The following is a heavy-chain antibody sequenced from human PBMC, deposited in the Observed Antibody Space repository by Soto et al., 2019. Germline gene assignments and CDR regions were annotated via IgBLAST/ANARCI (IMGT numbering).Heavy chain of an antibody. D-gene: IGHD2-2*01. CDR1: GFTFSSYA. CDR2: ISYDGSNK. J-gene: IGHJ4*02. CDR3: ARDLSAAAAFDY. V-gene: IGHV3-30-3*01. Sequence: LRLSCAASGFTFSSYAMHWVRQAPGKGLEWVAVISYDGSNKYYADSVKGRFTISRDNSKNTLYLQMNSLRAEDTAVYYCARDLSAAAAFDYWGQGTLVTVSS.